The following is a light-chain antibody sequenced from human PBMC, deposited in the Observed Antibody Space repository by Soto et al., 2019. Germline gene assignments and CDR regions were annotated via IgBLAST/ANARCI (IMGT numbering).Light chain of an antibody. CDR2: RDD. CDR1: NSNIGSKF. J-gene: IGLJ3*02. CDR3: AAWDVSLSAV. Sequence: QAVVTQPPSASGTPGQRVTISCSGSNSNIGSKFVYWYQQLPGTAPKLLIYRDDQRPSGVPDRFSGSKSGTSASLAISGLRSEDEADYYCAAWDVSLSAVFGGGTKLTVL. V-gene: IGLV1-47*01.